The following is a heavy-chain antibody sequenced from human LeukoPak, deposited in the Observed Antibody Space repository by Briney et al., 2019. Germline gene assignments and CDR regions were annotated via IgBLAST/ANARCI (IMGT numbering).Heavy chain of an antibody. D-gene: IGHD6-13*01. CDR2: IKPDGSET. CDR3: GGFGYEAAVDL. V-gene: IGHV3-7*01. CDR1: GFTFSTYW. J-gene: IGHJ4*02. Sequence: GGSLRLSCAASGFTFSTYWMTWVRQAPGQGLEWVANIKPDGSETYYVDPVKGRFTISRDNAKTFLYPQMNSLRGEDTAVYYCGGFGYEAAVDLWGQGTLVTVSS.